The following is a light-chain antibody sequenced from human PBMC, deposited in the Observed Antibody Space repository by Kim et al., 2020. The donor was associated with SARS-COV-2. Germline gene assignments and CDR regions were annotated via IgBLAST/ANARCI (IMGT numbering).Light chain of an antibody. CDR1: SSNIGAGYD. Sequence: QRVTISCTGNSSNIGAGYDVHWYRQPPGTAPTLLIFAHNNRPSGVPDRFSGSKSGTSASLAITGLQAGDEADYFCQSYDSSLNGWVFGGGTQLTVL. J-gene: IGLJ3*02. CDR2: AHN. CDR3: QSYDSSLNGWV. V-gene: IGLV1-40*01.